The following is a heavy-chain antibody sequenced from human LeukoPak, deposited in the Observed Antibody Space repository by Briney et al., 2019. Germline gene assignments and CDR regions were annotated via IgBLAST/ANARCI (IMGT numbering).Heavy chain of an antibody. Sequence: GGSLRLSCAASGFTFSCYAMSWVRQAPGKGLEWVSVIYSGGFTYYSDSMKGRFTISRDNSKNTLYLQMNSLRAEDTAVYYCARSPFYGDNSGTFDYWGQGTLVTVSS. V-gene: IGHV3-66*01. D-gene: IGHD4-23*01. CDR2: IYSGGFT. CDR3: ARSPFYGDNSGTFDY. J-gene: IGHJ4*02. CDR1: GFTFSCYA.